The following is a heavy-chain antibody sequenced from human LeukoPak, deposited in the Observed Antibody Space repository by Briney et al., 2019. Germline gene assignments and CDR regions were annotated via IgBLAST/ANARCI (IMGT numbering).Heavy chain of an antibody. CDR3: ARCASYCSSTSCYISFGYYYYYYYMDV. J-gene: IGHJ6*03. V-gene: IGHV4-31*03. D-gene: IGHD2-2*02. CDR2: IYYSGST. CDR1: GGSISSGGYY. Sequence: SETLSLTCTVSGGSISSGGYYWSWIRQHPGKGLEWIGYIYYSGSTYYNPSLKSRVTISIDTSKNQFSLKLSSVTAADTAVYYCARCASYCSSTSCYISFGYYYYYYYMDVWGKGTTVTVSS.